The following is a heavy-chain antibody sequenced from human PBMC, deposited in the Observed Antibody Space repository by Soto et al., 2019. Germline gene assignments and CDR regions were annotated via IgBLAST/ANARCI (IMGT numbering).Heavy chain of an antibody. Sequence: QVQLVQSGAEVKKPGASVKVSCKASGYTFTSYGISWVRQAPGQGLEWMGWISAYNGNTNYAQKLQGRVTMTTDTSTSTAYMELRSLRSDDTAVYYCARDCIIGGSCYSSHGGELDYWGQGTLVTVCS. D-gene: IGHD2-15*01. CDR3: ARDCIIGGSCYSSHGGELDY. J-gene: IGHJ4*02. CDR2: ISAYNGNT. V-gene: IGHV1-18*01. CDR1: GYTFTSYG.